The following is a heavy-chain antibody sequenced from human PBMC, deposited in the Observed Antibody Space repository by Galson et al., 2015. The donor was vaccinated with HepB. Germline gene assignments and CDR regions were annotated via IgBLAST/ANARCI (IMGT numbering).Heavy chain of an antibody. Sequence: SLRLSCAASGFTFSSYAMSWVRQAPGKGLEWVSAISGSGGSTYYADSVKGRFTISRDNSKNTLYLQMNSLRAEDTAVYYCARSDYYGSGSYYAVFDYWGQGTLVTVSS. CDR3: ARSDYYGSGSYYAVFDY. CDR2: ISGSGGST. D-gene: IGHD3-10*01. J-gene: IGHJ4*02. V-gene: IGHV3-23*01. CDR1: GFTFSSYA.